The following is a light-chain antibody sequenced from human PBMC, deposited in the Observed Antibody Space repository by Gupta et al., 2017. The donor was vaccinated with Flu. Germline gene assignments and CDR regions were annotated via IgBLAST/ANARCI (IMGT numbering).Light chain of an antibody. CDR3: MQAQQTPPS. V-gene: IGKV2-28*01. Sequence: DIVMTQYPLSLPVTPGEPASISCRSSQSLLHSNGYNYLDWYLQKPGQSPQLLIYMGSNRASGVPDRFSGSGSGTDFTLKISRVEAEDVGVYYCMQAQQTPPSFGQGTKLEIK. J-gene: IGKJ2*03. CDR1: QSLLHSNGYNY. CDR2: MGS.